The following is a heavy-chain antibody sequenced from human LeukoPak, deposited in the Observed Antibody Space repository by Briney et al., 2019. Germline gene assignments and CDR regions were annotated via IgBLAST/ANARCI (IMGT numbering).Heavy chain of an antibody. J-gene: IGHJ1*01. D-gene: IGHD2-15*01. CDR2: IYPRDGST. V-gene: IGHV1-46*01. CDR3: ARDSSDIRSLIAH. Sequence: ASVKVSCKASGYTFTSNYIHWVRQAPGQGLEWMGMIYPRDGSTSYAQKFQGRVTVTRDTSTSTVHMELSGLRSEDTAVYYCARDSSDIRSLIAHWGQGTLVTVSS. CDR1: GYTFTSNY.